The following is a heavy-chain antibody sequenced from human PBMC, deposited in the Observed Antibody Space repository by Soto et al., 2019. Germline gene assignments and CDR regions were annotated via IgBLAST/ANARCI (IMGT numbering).Heavy chain of an antibody. V-gene: IGHV3-33*01. CDR2: IWFDGSNQ. CDR1: GFTFSGTG. CDR3: ARETLRHLDY. Sequence: QVQLVEAGGGVVQPGTSLRLSCAASGFTFSGTGMHWVRQAPGKGLEWVAIIWFDGSNQYYADSVKGRFTISRDNSKNTLYLQMNSLGAEDTAVYYCARETLRHLDYWGQGTLVTVSS. J-gene: IGHJ4*02. D-gene: IGHD3-16*01.